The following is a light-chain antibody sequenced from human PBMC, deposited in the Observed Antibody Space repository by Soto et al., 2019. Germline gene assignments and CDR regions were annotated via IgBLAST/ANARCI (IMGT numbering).Light chain of an antibody. J-gene: IGKJ3*01. CDR3: HQYGKSPPT. CDR2: GVS. V-gene: IGKV3-20*01. Sequence: EVVLTQSPGTLSLSPGERATLSCRASQSVSGSDLAWYQQKPGQAPGLLISGVSNRATGTPDRFSGSGSGTDFPLTIRSLEPEDFAVFYCHQYGKSPPTFGPGTKVDIK. CDR1: QSVSGSD.